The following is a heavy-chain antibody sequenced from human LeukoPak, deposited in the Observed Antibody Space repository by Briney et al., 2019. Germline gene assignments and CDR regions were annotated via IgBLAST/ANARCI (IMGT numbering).Heavy chain of an antibody. CDR2: IFPGDSDT. Sequence: GESLQISLKGYWDRFTSYWVAWGRQMPGKGLEWMGIIFPGDSDTRYSPSIQGQVTISVDRSISTAYLQWSSLKASDTAIYYCARRPLHSQNWLAPWGQGTLVTVSS. CDR1: WDRFTSYW. J-gene: IGHJ5*02. CDR3: ARRPLHSQNWLAP. V-gene: IGHV5-51*01.